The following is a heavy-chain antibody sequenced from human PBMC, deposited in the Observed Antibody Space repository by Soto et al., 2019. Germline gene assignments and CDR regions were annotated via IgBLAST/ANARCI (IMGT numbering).Heavy chain of an antibody. J-gene: IGHJ4*02. Sequence: EVYLLESGGGLVQPGGSLRLSCTASGLTFRNYAMTWVRQAPGRGLEWVSGISGSGSMKYYADSVKGRFTISRDNSKNMLFLQMDSLRDEDTAMYPCAKEAVASEQVPIPGDSWGQGTLVTVSS. V-gene: IGHV3-23*01. CDR3: AKEAVASEQVPIPGDS. D-gene: IGHD2-15*01. CDR1: GLTFRNYA. CDR2: ISGSGSMK.